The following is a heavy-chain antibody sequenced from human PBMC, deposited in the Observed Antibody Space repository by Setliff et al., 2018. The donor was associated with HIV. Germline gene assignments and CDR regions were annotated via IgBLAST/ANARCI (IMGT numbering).Heavy chain of an antibody. V-gene: IGHV5-51*01. CDR3: ARTDYGGNWGAFDI. D-gene: IGHD4-17*01. Sequence: GESLKISCKTSGYSFTNYWVGWVRQMPGNGLEWMGLIWPDDSDTIYSPSFQGQVTMSADKSISTAYLQWSSLQAPDTAMYYCARTDYGGNWGAFDIWGQGAMVTVSS. CDR2: IWPDDSDT. CDR1: GYSFTNYW. J-gene: IGHJ3*02.